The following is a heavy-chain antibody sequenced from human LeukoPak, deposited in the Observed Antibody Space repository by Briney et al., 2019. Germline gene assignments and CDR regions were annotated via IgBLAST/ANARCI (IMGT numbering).Heavy chain of an antibody. V-gene: IGHV7-4-1*02. J-gene: IGHJ4*02. CDR1: GYSFTTYA. Sequence: ASVKVSCKASGYSFTTYAMNWLRQAPGQGLEWMGWINTNTGNPTYAQGFTGRFVFSLDTSVSTAYLQISSLKAEDTAVYYCALAGHVSHFDYWGQGTLVTVSS. CDR2: INTNTGNP. CDR3: ALAGHVSHFDY. D-gene: IGHD6-19*01.